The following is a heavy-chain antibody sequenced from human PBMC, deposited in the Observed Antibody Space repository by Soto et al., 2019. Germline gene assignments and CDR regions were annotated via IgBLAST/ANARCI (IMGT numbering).Heavy chain of an antibody. CDR1: GFTFSSYA. CDR2: ISSNGGST. D-gene: IGHD5-18*01. V-gene: IGHV3-64*04. J-gene: IGHJ4*02. CDR3: AKGGYTFAYE. Sequence: GGSLRLSCSASGFTFSSYAMHWVRQAPGKGLEYVSAISSNGGSTYYADSVKGRFTISRDNSQNTLYLQMTSLRADDTAVYYCAKGGYTFAYEWGQGALVTVSS.